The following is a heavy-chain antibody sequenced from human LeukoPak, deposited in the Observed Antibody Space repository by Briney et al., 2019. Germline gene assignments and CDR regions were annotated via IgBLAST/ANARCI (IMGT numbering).Heavy chain of an antibody. CDR3: ARASVTYYYYYYMDV. D-gene: IGHD4-11*01. CDR2: ISYSGNT. V-gene: IGHV4-59*01. Sequence: PSETLSLTCTVFGDSISSSYWTWIRQPPGKGLEWIGYISYSGNTNYNPSLKSRVTISVDTSKNQFSLKLSSVTAADTAVYYCARASVTYYYYYYMDVWGKGTTVTVSS. CDR1: GDSISSSY. J-gene: IGHJ6*03.